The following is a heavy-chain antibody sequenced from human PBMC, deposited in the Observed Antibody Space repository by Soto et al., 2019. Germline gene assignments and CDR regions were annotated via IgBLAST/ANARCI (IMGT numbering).Heavy chain of an antibody. CDR3: AKAVYYGSGSYYGMDV. Sequence: PGGSLILSCAASGFTFSSYGMHWVRHAPGKGLEWVAVISYDGSNKYYADSVKGQFTISRDNSKNTLYLQMNSLRAEDTAVYYCAKAVYYGSGSYYGMDVWGQGTTVTVSS. J-gene: IGHJ6*02. CDR2: ISYDGSNK. CDR1: GFTFSSYG. V-gene: IGHV3-30*18. D-gene: IGHD3-10*01.